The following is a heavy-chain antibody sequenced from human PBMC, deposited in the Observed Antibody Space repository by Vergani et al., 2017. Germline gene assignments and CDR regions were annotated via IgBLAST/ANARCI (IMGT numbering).Heavy chain of an antibody. J-gene: IGHJ4*02. CDR2: ISGPGLST. CDR1: GFTFSNSA. D-gene: IGHD6-13*01. V-gene: IGHV3-23*01. CDR3: AKDRIQQQLASTRDFAY. Sequence: EVHLLESGGGLVQSGGSLRLSCAASGFTFSNSAVSWVRQAPGRGLAWVSSISGPGLSTYYADSVKGRFSISRDNSKNTVFLQMNSLRAEDTAVYYCAKDRIQQQLASTRDFAYWGQGTLVTVSS.